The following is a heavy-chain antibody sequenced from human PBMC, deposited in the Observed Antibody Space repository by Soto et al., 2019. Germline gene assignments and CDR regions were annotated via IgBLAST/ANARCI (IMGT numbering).Heavy chain of an antibody. CDR3: ARGSPRFGDNSCFDP. Sequence: GASVKVSCKASGGTFSSYAISWVRQAPGQWLEWMGGVIPIFGTANYAQKFQGRDTITADESTSTADMELSSLRSEATAVYYCARGSPRFGDNSCFDPWGQGTLVTVSS. CDR1: GGTFSSYA. J-gene: IGHJ5*02. D-gene: IGHD3-10*01. CDR2: VIPIFGTA. V-gene: IGHV1-69*13.